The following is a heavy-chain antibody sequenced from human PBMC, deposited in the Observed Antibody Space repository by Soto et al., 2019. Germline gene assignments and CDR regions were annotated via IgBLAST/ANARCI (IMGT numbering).Heavy chain of an antibody. J-gene: IGHJ4*02. V-gene: IGHV3-30*04. Sequence: QVQLVESGGGVVQPGRSLRLSCVPSGFTFSSYAMHWVRQAPGKGLEWVAIISYDGSNKYYADSVKGRFTISRDNSKNTLYLQMNSLRVEDAALYYCAKDRGRYCSGGTCYLFDYWGQGALVTVSS. CDR2: ISYDGSNK. D-gene: IGHD2-15*01. CDR1: GFTFSSYA. CDR3: AKDRGRYCSGGTCYLFDY.